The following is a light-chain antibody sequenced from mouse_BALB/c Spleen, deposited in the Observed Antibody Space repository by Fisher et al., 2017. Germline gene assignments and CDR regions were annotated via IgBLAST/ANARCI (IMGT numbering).Light chain of an antibody. Sequence: IVLTQSPAIMSASPGEKVTITCSASSSVNYMHWFQQKPGTSPKLWIYSTSNLASGVPARFSGSGSGTSYSLTISRMEAEDAATYYCQQRSSYPYTFGGGTKLEIK. V-gene: IGKV4-57*01. CDR2: STS. J-gene: IGKJ2*01. CDR3: QQRSSYPYT. CDR1: SSVNY.